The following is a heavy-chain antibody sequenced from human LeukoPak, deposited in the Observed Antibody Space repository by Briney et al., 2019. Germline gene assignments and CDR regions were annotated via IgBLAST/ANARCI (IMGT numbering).Heavy chain of an antibody. CDR3: ARGGAMIIYMDV. V-gene: IGHV3-48*01. D-gene: IGHD3-22*01. CDR1: GFTFSSYS. J-gene: IGHJ6*03. Sequence: GGSLRLSCAASGFTFSSYSMNWVRQAPGEGLEWVSYISSSSTIYYADSVKGRFTISRDNAKNSLYLQMNSLRAEDTAVYYCARGGAMIIYMDVWGKGTTVTVSS. CDR2: ISSSSTI.